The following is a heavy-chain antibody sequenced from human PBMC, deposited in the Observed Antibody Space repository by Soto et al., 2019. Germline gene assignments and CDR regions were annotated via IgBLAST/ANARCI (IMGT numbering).Heavy chain of an antibody. D-gene: IGHD2-21*02. CDR1: GGSISSGGYY. V-gene: IGHV4-31*03. Sequence: QVQLQESGPGLVKPSQTLSLTCTVSGGSISSGGYYWSWIRQHPGKGLEWIGYIYYSGSTYYNPSLKSRVTTSVATSKNQFSLKLSSVTAAATAVYYCATYCGGDCYSGVNAFDIWGQGTMVTVSS. J-gene: IGHJ3*02. CDR3: ATYCGGDCYSGVNAFDI. CDR2: IYYSGST.